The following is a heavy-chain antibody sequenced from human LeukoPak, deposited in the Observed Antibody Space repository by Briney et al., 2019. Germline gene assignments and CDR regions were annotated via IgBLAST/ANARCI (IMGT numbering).Heavy chain of an antibody. Sequence: SETLSLTCTVSGGSISSYYWSWIRQPPGKGLEWIGYTYYSGSTNYNPSLKSRLTTSVDTSKNQFSLKLSSVTAADTAVYYCARQGIQLWLPFDYWGQGTLVTVSS. CDR1: GGSISSYY. CDR3: ARQGIQLWLPFDY. CDR2: TYYSGST. D-gene: IGHD5-18*01. V-gene: IGHV4-59*08. J-gene: IGHJ4*02.